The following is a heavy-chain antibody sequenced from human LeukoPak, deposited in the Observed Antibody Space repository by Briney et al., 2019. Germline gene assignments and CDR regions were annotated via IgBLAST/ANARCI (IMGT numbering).Heavy chain of an antibody. V-gene: IGHV4-59*08. CDR2: IYYSGST. J-gene: IGHJ3*02. CDR3: ARRGVSTYYYDSSGYYYAFDI. D-gene: IGHD3-22*01. CDR1: GGSISSYY. Sequence: SETLSLTCTVPGGSISSYYWSWIRQPPGKGLEWIGYIYYSGSTNYNPSLKSRVTISVDTSKNQFSLKLSSVTAADTAVYYCARRGVSTYYYDSSGYYYAFDIWGQGTMVTVSS.